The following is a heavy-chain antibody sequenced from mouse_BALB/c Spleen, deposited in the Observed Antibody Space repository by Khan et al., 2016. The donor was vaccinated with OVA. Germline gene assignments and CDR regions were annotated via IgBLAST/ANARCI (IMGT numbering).Heavy chain of an antibody. V-gene: IGHV1-77*01. J-gene: IGHJ4*01. Sequence: QVQLKESGAELARPGASVKLSCKTSGYTFTDYYINWVKQRTGQGLEWIGELYPGTGHTYYNEKFKGKAPLTADKSSRTVYLQLSSLTSEDSAVYFCARWGGNYKYYYALDYWGQGTSVTVSS. CDR3: ARWGGNYKYYYALDY. CDR1: GYTFTDYY. CDR2: LYPGTGHT. D-gene: IGHD2-1*01.